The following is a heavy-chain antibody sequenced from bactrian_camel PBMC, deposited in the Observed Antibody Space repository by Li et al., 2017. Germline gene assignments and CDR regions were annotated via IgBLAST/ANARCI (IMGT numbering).Heavy chain of an antibody. CDR3: VAGGCRYAPLDHRSYDY. D-gene: IGHD1*01. V-gene: IGHV3S60*01. J-gene: IGHJ4*01. Sequence: HVQLVESGGGSVEAGGSLRLSCAASGLTFENYAMAWFRQVPGKEREGVSCINWNGMRTPYTDSVKGRFTISRDNAKNTIYLQMTSLKPEDTAMYYCVAGGCRYAPLDHRSYDYWGQGTQVTVS. CDR1: GLTFENYA. CDR2: INWNGMRT.